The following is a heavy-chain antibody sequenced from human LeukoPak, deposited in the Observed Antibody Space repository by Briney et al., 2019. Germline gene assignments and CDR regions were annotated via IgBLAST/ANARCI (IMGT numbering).Heavy chain of an antibody. J-gene: IGHJ3*02. D-gene: IGHD7-27*01. CDR1: HGSISSSSYY. CDR2: VYYIGST. Sequence: SGSLSLTRAVSHGSISSSSYYWGWIRHPPGKGLEWMGSVYYIGSTYYNTSLKSRVTISVDTSKNQFTLKLSSVTAADTAVYYCARDQNWGLLYDAFDIWGQGTMVTVSS. CDR3: ARDQNWGLLYDAFDI. V-gene: IGHV4-39*06.